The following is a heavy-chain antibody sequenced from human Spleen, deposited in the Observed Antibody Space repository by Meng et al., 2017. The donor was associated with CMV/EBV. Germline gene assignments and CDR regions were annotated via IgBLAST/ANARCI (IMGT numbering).Heavy chain of an antibody. Sequence: GGSLRLSCAASGFTVGSNYMSWVRQAPGKGLEWVSSISSSSYIYYADSVKGRFTISRDNAKNSLYLQMNSLRAEDTAVYYCARDRRSRGRFDYWGQGTLVTVSS. CDR1: GFTVGSNY. CDR2: ISSSSYI. CDR3: ARDRRSRGRFDY. J-gene: IGHJ4*02. D-gene: IGHD3-10*01. V-gene: IGHV3-69-1*01.